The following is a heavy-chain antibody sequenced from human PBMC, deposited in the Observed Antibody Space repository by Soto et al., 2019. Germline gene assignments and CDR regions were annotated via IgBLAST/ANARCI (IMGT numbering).Heavy chain of an antibody. CDR1: GGSISSYY. V-gene: IGHV4-59*01. J-gene: IGHJ3*02. D-gene: IGHD3-10*01. Sequence: QVQLQESGPGLVKPSETLSLTCTVSGGSISSYYWSWIRQPPGKGLEWIGYIYYSGSTNYNPSLTSRVTTSVDTSKNQFSLTLSSVTAADTAVYYCARDHGVYYGSGRGGAFDIWGQGTMVTVSS. CDR2: IYYSGST. CDR3: ARDHGVYYGSGRGGAFDI.